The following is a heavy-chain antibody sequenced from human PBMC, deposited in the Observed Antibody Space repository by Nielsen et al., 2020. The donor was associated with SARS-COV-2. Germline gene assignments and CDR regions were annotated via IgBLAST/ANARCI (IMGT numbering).Heavy chain of an antibody. CDR1: GFTFSDYY. Sequence: GESLKISCAASGFTFSDYYMSWIRQAPGKGLEWVSYISSSGSTIYYADSVKGRFTISRDNSKNTLYLQMNSLRAEDTALYYCAKDIRPVGGPIDYWGQGTLVTVSS. CDR3: AKDIRPVGGPIDY. J-gene: IGHJ4*02. V-gene: IGHV3-11*01. D-gene: IGHD1-26*01. CDR2: ISSSGSTI.